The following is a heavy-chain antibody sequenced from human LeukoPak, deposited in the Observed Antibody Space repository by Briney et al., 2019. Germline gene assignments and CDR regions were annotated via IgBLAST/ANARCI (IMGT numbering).Heavy chain of an antibody. CDR1: GGSISSYY. D-gene: IGHD3-10*01. CDR2: IYYSGST. CDR3: ARLLYGSGSYSNIFDS. J-gene: IGHJ4*02. V-gene: IGHV4-59*08. Sequence: PSETLSLTCTVSGGSISSYYWSWIWQPPGKGLEWIGYIYYSGSTNYNPSLKSRVTISVDTSKNQFSLKLSSVTAADTAVYYCARLLYGSGSYSNIFDSWGQGTLVTVSS.